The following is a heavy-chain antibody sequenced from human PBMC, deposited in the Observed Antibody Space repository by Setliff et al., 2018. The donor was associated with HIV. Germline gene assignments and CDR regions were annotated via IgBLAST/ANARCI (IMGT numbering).Heavy chain of an antibody. Sequence: GASVKVSCKASGYTFTDYYMHWVRQAPGQGLEWMGWINPNTGATNYAQTFQGRVTVTRDTSIRTAYMDLSSLRSDDTALSYCARGPVGGTVDYWGQGTQVTVSS. CDR3: ARGPVGGTVDY. CDR2: INPNTGAT. D-gene: IGHD1-26*01. CDR1: GYTFTDYY. V-gene: IGHV1-2*02. J-gene: IGHJ4*02.